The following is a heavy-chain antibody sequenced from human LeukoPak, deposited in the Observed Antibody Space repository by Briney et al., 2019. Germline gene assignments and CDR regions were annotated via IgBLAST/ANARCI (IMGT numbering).Heavy chain of an antibody. CDR3: ARTVSSGSPYFDF. Sequence: SETLSLTCSVSGGSISSAGYYWSWIRQPAGKGLEWIGRVYNSGSTNYSPSLKSRVTISEDASKNQFSLKLSFVTAADTAVYYCARTVSSGSPYFDFWGRGTLVTVSS. CDR1: GGSISSAGYY. J-gene: IGHJ4*02. CDR2: VYNSGST. V-gene: IGHV4-61*02. D-gene: IGHD3-10*01.